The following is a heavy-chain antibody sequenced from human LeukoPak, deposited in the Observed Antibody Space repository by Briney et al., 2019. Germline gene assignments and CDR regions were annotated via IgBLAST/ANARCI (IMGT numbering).Heavy chain of an antibody. D-gene: IGHD2/OR15-2a*01. V-gene: IGHV1-69*05. CDR3: ASMHDYAPFLHWFDP. CDR2: IIPIFGTA. J-gene: IGHJ5*02. CDR1: GGTFSSYA. Sequence: SVKVSCKASGGTFSSYAISWVRQAPGQGLEWMGGIIPIFGTANYAQKFQGRVTITTDESTSTAYMELSSLRSEDTAVYYCASMHDYAPFLHWFDPWGQKTLVTVSS.